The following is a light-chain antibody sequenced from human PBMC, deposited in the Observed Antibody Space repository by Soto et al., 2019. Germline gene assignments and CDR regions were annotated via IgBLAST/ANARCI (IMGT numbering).Light chain of an antibody. CDR1: QSISSW. V-gene: IGKV1-5*01. Sequence: DIQLTQSPSTLSRSVGDRFTITCRASQSISSWLAWYQQKPGKAPKLLIYDASSLESGVPSRFSGSGSGTEFTLTISSLQPDDFATYYCQQYNSYSPLTFGGGTRLEIK. CDR2: DAS. J-gene: IGKJ5*01. CDR3: QQYNSYSPLT.